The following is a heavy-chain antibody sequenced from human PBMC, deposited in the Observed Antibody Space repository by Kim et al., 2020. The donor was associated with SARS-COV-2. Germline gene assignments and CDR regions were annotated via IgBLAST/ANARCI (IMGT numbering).Heavy chain of an antibody. CDR3: ARRSTLGGPDI. V-gene: IGHV6-1*01. CDR1: GDSVSSNTAS. CDR2: TYYRSKWYN. J-gene: IGHJ3*02. Sequence: SQTLSLTCAISGDSVSSNTASWNWVRQSPSGGLEWLGRTYYRSKWYNDYAVSVKSRMTINPDTSKNQFSLQLNSVIPEDTAVYYCARRSTLGGPDIWGQGTMVTVSS. D-gene: IGHD2-15*01.